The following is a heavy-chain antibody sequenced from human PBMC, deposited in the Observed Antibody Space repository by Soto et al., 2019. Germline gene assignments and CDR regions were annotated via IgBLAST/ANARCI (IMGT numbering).Heavy chain of an antibody. CDR2: IHPGDSDT. J-gene: IGHJ6*02. CDR1: GYTFASYY. Sequence: GESLKISCKDSGYTFASYYNAWVRHMPGKGLEWMGIIHPGDSDTRHSPSFQGQVTISADRSINTAYLQWSSLKASDTAMYYCAKWDLTPRFGQSRAFGGVMSVSGQRTTVTGSS. CDR3: AKWDLTPRFGQSRAFGGVMSV. D-gene: IGHD3-16*01. V-gene: IGHV5-51*01.